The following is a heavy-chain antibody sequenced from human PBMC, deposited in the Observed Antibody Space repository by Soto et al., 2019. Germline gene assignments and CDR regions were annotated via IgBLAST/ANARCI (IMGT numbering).Heavy chain of an antibody. D-gene: IGHD5-18*01. CDR1: GFTFSGYS. CDR2: ISSRSSSI. Sequence: LRLSCAASGFTFSGYSMNWVRQAPGKGLEWVSYISSRSSSIYYADSVKGRFTISRDNSRNTLYLQMNSLRAEDTAVYYCARGYPLWSPYFYYYMDVWGQGTTVTVSS. V-gene: IGHV3-48*01. CDR3: ARGYPLWSPYFYYYMDV. J-gene: IGHJ6*03.